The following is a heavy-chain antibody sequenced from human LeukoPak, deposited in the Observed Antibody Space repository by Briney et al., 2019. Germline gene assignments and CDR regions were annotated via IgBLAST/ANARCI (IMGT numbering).Heavy chain of an antibody. D-gene: IGHD3-22*01. CDR2: IYPDDSET. V-gene: IGHV5-51*01. Sequence: AGESLKISCKASGYRFTTDYIGWVRQMPGKGLEWMGIIYPDDSETNYTPSFQGQVSMSVDKSTTTAYLQWSSLKASDTAIYYCARQAYGSHFDAFDIWGQGTMVTVSS. J-gene: IGHJ3*02. CDR3: ARQAYGSHFDAFDI. CDR1: GYRFTTDY.